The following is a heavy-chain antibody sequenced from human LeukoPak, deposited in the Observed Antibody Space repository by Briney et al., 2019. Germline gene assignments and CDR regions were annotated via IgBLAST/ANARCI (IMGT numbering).Heavy chain of an antibody. J-gene: IGHJ4*02. D-gene: IGHD1-7*01. CDR2: VSTSGDNG. CDR1: GFTFNNYG. V-gene: IGHV3-23*01. CDR3: AKGGSGTTVRYFDY. Sequence: GGSLRLSCAASGFTFNNYGMNWVRQAPGKGLEWVSVVSTSGDNGYYADSVQGRFTISRDNSKNSLYLQMNSLRAEDTAVYYCAKGGSGTTVRYFDYWGQGTLVTVSS.